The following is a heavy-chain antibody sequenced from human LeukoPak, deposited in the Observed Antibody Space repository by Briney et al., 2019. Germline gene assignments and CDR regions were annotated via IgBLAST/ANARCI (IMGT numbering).Heavy chain of an antibody. CDR1: GGSFSGYY. V-gene: IGHV4-34*01. Sequence: SETLSFTCAVYGGSFSGYYWSWIRQPPGKGLEWIGEINHSGSTNYNPSLKSRVTISVDTSKNQFSLKLSSVTAADTAVYYCARGGNGSGSHFDYWGQGTLVTVSS. CDR2: INHSGST. CDR3: ARGGNGSGSHFDY. D-gene: IGHD6-19*01. J-gene: IGHJ4*02.